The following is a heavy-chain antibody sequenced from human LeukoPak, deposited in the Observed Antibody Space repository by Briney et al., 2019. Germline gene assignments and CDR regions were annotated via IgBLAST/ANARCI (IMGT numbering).Heavy chain of an antibody. Sequence: GESLKISCKGSGYSFTSYWIGWVRQMPGKGLEWMGIIYPGDSDTRYSPSFQGQVTISADKSISTAYLQWSSLKASDTAMYYCARSPPYYYDSSGYNPAFDYWGQGTLVTVSS. D-gene: IGHD3-22*01. V-gene: IGHV5-51*01. CDR2: IYPGDSDT. CDR1: GYSFTSYW. J-gene: IGHJ4*02. CDR3: ARSPPYYYDSSGYNPAFDY.